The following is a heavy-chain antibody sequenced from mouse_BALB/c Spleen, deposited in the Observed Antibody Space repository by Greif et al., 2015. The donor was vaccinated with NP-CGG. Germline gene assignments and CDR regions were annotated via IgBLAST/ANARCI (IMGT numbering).Heavy chain of an antibody. V-gene: IGHV5-9-4*01. CDR2: ISSGGSYT. D-gene: IGHD4-1*01. Sequence: EVHLVESGGGLVKPGGSLKLSCAASGFTFSSYAMSWVRQSPEKRLEWAAEISSGGSYTYYPDTVTGRFTISRDNAKNTLYLEMSSLRSEDTAMYYCARATLTGGAMDYWGQGTSVTVSS. CDR1: GFTFSSYA. CDR3: ARATLTGGAMDY. J-gene: IGHJ4*01.